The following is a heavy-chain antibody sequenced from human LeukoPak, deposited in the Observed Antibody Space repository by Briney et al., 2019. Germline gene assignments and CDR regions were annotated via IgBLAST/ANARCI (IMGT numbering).Heavy chain of an antibody. CDR2: ISGSGGST. CDR1: GCTFSSYA. D-gene: IGHD2-2*01. V-gene: IGHV3-23*01. J-gene: IGHJ3*02. CDR3: AKSVVPAAIDPDAFDI. Sequence: GGSLRLSCAASGCTFSSYAMSWVRQAPGKGLEWVSAISGSGGSTYYADSVKGRFTISRDNSKNTLYLQMNSLRAEDTAVYYCAKSVVPAAIDPDAFDIWGQGTMVTVSS.